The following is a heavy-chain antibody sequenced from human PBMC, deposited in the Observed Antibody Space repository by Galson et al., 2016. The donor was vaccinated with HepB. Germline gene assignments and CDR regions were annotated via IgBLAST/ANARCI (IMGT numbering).Heavy chain of an antibody. CDR2: INPMFGTG. V-gene: IGHV1-69*06. Sequence: SVKVSCKASGGTFSNNVFSWVRQAPGQGLEWMGGINPMFGTGSSAQKSQGRVTITADKSTSTIYMELSSLRSEDTAVYYCARRELHLGGNYAYMTPFYYYHGLDVWGQGTTVTVYS. J-gene: IGHJ6*02. CDR1: GGTFSNNV. D-gene: IGHD3-16*01. CDR3: ARRELHLGGNYAYMTPFYYYHGLDV.